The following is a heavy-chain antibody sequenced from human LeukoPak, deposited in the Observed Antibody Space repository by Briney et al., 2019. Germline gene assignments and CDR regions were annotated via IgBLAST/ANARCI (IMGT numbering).Heavy chain of an antibody. J-gene: IGHJ4*02. D-gene: IGHD3-10*01. CDR3: ARAHGSPSVRLFDS. CDR1: GVSISSGDYY. V-gene: IGHV4-30-4*01. CDR2: VYHSGST. Sequence: SQTLSLTCTVSGVSISSGDYYWSWIRQPPGKGLEWIGYVYHSGSTYYSPPLTNRVTLSVDTSKIQFSLKLSSVTAADTAVYYCARAHGSPSVRLFDSWGQGTLVTVSS.